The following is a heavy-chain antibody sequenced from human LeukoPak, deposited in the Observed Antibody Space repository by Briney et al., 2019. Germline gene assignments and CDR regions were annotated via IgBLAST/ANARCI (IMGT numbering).Heavy chain of an antibody. D-gene: IGHD1-26*01. CDR1: GFTFSTYG. CDR2: VWYDGTNI. V-gene: IGHV3-33*01. Sequence: PGGSLRLSCAASGFTFSTYGMHWVRQAPGKGLKWVAVVWYDGTNIHYVDSVKGRFTISRDNSKSTLYLQMNSLTAEDTAVYYCARGGYSGTYYFDYWGQGTLVTVSS. CDR3: ARGGYSGTYYFDY. J-gene: IGHJ4*02.